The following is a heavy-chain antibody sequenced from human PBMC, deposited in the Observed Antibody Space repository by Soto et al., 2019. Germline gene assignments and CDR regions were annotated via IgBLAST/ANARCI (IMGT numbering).Heavy chain of an antibody. CDR3: ARGSEDLTSNFDY. V-gene: IGHV3-21*06. J-gene: IGHJ4*02. Sequence: GGSLRLSCAASGFTFTRYSMNWVRQAPGKGLEWVSSISSTTNYIYYGDSMKGRFTISRDNAKNSLYLEMSSLRAEDTAVYYCARGSEDLTSNFDYWGQGTLVTVSP. CDR2: ISSTTNYI. CDR1: GFTFTRYS.